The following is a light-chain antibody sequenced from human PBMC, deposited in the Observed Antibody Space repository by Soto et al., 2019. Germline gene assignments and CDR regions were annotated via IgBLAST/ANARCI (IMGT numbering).Light chain of an antibody. CDR1: KSDIGVYDF. Sequence: QSALAQPPSASGSPGQSVTISSTGTKSDIGVYDFVSWYQHHPGKAPRLIIYEVVQRPSGVPDRFSGSKSGNTASLTVSGLQAADEADYFCKSYAGSNTYVFGSGTKVTVL. J-gene: IGLJ1*01. CDR3: KSYAGSNTYV. V-gene: IGLV2-8*01. CDR2: EVV.